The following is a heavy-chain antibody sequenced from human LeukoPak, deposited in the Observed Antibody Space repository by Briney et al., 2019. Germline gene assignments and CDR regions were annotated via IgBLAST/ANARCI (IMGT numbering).Heavy chain of an antibody. D-gene: IGHD3-3*01. Sequence: SETLTLTCTVSGCTISSHYLSWIRQPPGKGLEWIGQIYHSGTTNYNPSLKSRVTISVDTSKNQFSLKLTSVTAADTAVYYCARAYDDDYYYYMDVWGKGTTVTVSS. J-gene: IGHJ6*03. CDR3: ARAYDDDYYYYMDV. CDR1: GCTISSHY. CDR2: IYHSGTT. V-gene: IGHV4-59*11.